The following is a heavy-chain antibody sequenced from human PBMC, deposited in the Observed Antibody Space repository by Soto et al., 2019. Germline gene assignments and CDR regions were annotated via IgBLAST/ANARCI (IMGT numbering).Heavy chain of an antibody. CDR2: IVVGSGNT. V-gene: IGHV1-58*01. CDR3: AASDLVRGYSSGWYGEAFDI. J-gene: IGHJ3*02. D-gene: IGHD6-19*01. CDR1: GFTFTSSA. Sequence: ASVKVSCKASGFTFTSSAVQWVRQARGQRLEWIGWIVVGSGNTNYAQKFQERVTITRDMSTSTAYMELSSLRSEDTAVYYCAASDLVRGYSSGWYGEAFDIWGQGTMVTVSS.